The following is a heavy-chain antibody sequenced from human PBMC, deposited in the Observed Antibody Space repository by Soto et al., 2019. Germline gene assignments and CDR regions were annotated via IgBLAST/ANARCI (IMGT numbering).Heavy chain of an antibody. CDR1: GFSLSTSGMR. V-gene: IGHV2-70*04. Sequence: SGPTLVNPTQTLTLTCTFSGFSLSTSGMRVSWIRQPPGKALEWLARIDWDDDKFYSTSLKTRLTISKDTSKNQVVLTMTNMDPVDTATYYCARAYSGYDFNAFDIRGQGTMVTVSS. D-gene: IGHD5-12*01. J-gene: IGHJ3*02. CDR3: ARAYSGYDFNAFDI. CDR2: IDWDDDK.